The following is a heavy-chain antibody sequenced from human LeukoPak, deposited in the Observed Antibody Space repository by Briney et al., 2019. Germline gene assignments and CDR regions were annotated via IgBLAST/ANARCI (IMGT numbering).Heavy chain of an antibody. J-gene: IGHJ4*02. D-gene: IGHD3-16*02. CDR1: GYTFTGYY. CDR3: AIPGISLG. Sequence: ASVKVSCKASGYTFTGYYMHWVRQAPGQGLEWMGWINPNSGGTNYAQKFQGRVTITRDTSASTAYMELSSLRSEDTAVYYCAIPGISLGWGQGTLVTVSS. CDR2: INPNSGGT. V-gene: IGHV1-2*02.